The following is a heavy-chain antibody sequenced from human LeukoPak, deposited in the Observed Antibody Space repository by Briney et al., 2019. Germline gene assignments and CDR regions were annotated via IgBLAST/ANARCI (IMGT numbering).Heavy chain of an antibody. Sequence: PGGSLRLSCAASGFTFSSYGMQWVRPAPGKGLEWVAVIWYDGSNKYYADSVKGRFIISRDNSKNTLYLQMNSLRAEDTAVYYCAKDGNNWKTNPAYYFDYWGQGTLVTVSS. CDR3: AKDGNNWKTNPAYYFDY. V-gene: IGHV3-33*06. D-gene: IGHD1-1*01. CDR2: IWYDGSNK. CDR1: GFTFSSYG. J-gene: IGHJ4*02.